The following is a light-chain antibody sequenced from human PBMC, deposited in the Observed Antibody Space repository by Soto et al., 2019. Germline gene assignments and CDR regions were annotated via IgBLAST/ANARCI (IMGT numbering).Light chain of an antibody. CDR3: QQTYSTPWT. Sequence: DIQMTQSPASLSASVGDRVTISCRSNRTIANYVNWYQQKPGEVPKLLIYSASTLQTAVPSRFSGTGSGTDFSLTVTSLQPEDFATYYCQQTYSTPWTFGQGTKVDIK. J-gene: IGKJ1*01. CDR2: SAS. V-gene: IGKV1-39*01. CDR1: RTIANY.